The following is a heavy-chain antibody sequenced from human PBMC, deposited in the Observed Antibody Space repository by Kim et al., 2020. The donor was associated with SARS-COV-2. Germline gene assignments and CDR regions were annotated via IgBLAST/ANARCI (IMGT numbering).Heavy chain of an antibody. CDR2: IYYSGST. CDR3: ARASSGWRPFDY. D-gene: IGHD6-19*01. V-gene: IGHV4-39*01. J-gene: IGHJ4*02. Sequence: SETLSLTCTVSGGSISSSSYYWGWIRQPPGKGLEWIGSIYYSGSTYYNPSLKSRVTISVDTSKNQFSLKLSSVTAADTAVYYCARASSGWRPFDYWGQGTLVTVSS. CDR1: GGSISSSSYY.